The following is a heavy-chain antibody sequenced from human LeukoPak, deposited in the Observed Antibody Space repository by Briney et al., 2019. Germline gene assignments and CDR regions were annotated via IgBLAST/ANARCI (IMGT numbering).Heavy chain of an antibody. CDR1: GFTFSSYE. D-gene: IGHD2-2*01. Sequence: GGSLRLSCAASGFTFSSYEMNWVRQAPGNGLEWVSYISSSGSTIYYADSVKGRFTISRDNAKNSLYLQMNSLRAEDTAVYYCARALLWENYYYYYYMDVWGKGTTVTVSS. V-gene: IGHV3-48*03. CDR3: ARALLWENYYYYYYMDV. CDR2: ISSSGSTI. J-gene: IGHJ6*03.